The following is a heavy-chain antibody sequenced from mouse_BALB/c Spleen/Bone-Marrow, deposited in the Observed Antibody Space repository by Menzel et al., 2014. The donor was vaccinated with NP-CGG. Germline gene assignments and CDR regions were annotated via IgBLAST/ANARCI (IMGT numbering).Heavy chain of an antibody. Sequence: QVQLQQSGAELVRPGTSVKASCKASGYAFTNYLIEWVKQRPGQGLEWIGVINPGSGGTNYNEKFKGKATLTADKSSSTAYMQLSSLTSDDSAVYFCARWDYAMDCWGQGTSVTVSS. CDR1: GYAFTNYL. J-gene: IGHJ4*01. V-gene: IGHV1-54*01. CDR3: ARWDYAMDC. CDR2: INPGSGGT.